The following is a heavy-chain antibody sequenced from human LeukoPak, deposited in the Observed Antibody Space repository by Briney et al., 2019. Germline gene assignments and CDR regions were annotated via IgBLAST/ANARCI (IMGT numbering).Heavy chain of an antibody. J-gene: IGHJ4*02. CDR3: ARDGCGGDCYSSPDH. CDR1: GFTFSSYS. D-gene: IGHD2-21*02. V-gene: IGHV3-48*04. CDR2: ISSSSSTI. Sequence: GGSLRLSCAASGFTFSSYSMNWVRQAPGKGLEWISYISSSSSTIYYADSVKGRFTISRDNAKKSLYLQMNSLRVEDTAVYYCARDGCGGDCYSSPDHWGQGTLVTVSS.